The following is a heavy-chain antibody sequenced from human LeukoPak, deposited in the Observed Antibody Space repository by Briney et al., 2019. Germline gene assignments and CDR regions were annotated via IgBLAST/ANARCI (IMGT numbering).Heavy chain of an antibody. V-gene: IGHV4-59*08. J-gene: IGHJ4*02. D-gene: IGHD5-24*01. CDR2: IYYSGST. Sequence: SETLSLTCTVSGGSISSYYWSWIRQPPGKGLEWIGYIYYSGSTNYNPSLKSRVTISVDTSKNQFSLKLSSVTAADTAVYYCARHRPTEDGHNLFDYWGQGTLVTVSS. CDR1: GGSISSYY. CDR3: ARHRPTEDGHNLFDY.